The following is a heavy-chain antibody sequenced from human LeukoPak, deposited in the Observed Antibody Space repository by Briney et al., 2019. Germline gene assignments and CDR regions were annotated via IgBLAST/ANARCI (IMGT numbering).Heavy chain of an antibody. V-gene: IGHV3-23*01. CDR1: GFTFSSYA. D-gene: IGHD4-17*01. J-gene: IGHJ4*02. Sequence: GGSLRLSCAASGFTFSSYAMSWVRQAPGKGLEWVSAISGSGGSTYYADSVKGRFTISRDNSKNTLYLQMNSLRAEDTAVYYCAKLRSRYGDYGEGYWGQGTLVTVSS. CDR2: ISGSGGST. CDR3: AKLRSRYGDYGEGY.